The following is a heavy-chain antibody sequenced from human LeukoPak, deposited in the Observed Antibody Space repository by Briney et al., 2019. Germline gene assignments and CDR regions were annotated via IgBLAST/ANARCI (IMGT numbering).Heavy chain of an antibody. CDR2: IYYSGST. CDR1: GGSISSSSYY. V-gene: IGHV4-39*02. CDR3: AREGGIFGVLYY. D-gene: IGHD3-3*01. J-gene: IGHJ4*02. Sequence: SETLSLTCTVSGGSISSSSYYWGWIRQPPGQGLEWIGSIYYSGSTYYNPSLKSRVTISVDTSKNQFSLKLSSVTAADTAVYYCAREGGIFGVLYYWGQGTLVTVSS.